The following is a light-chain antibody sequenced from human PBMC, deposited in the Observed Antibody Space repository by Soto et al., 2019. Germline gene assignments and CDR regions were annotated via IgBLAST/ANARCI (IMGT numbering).Light chain of an antibody. CDR2: DVN. V-gene: IGLV2-11*01. CDR3: CSYAGRSTFVV. CDR1: SSDVGGYDY. Sequence: QSALTQPRSVSGSPGQSVTISCTGTSSDVGGYDYVSWYRQHPGKAPKLMIYDVNKRPSGVPDRFSGSKSGDTASLTISGLQAEDEGDYFCCSYAGRSTFVVFGGGTKVTVL. J-gene: IGLJ2*01.